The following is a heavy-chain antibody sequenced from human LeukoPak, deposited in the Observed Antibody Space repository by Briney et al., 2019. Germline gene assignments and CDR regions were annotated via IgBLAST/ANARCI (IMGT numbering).Heavy chain of an antibody. CDR1: GGSISSYY. Sequence: SETLSLTCTVSGGSISSYYWSWIRQPPGKGLEWIGYMFYSGSTHYNPSLKSRVTISVDTSKNQFSLKLSTVTAADTAVYYCARGAYCGGDCYYFDYWGQGTLVTVSS. V-gene: IGHV4-59*01. CDR2: MFYSGST. J-gene: IGHJ4*02. CDR3: ARGAYCGGDCYYFDY. D-gene: IGHD2-21*02.